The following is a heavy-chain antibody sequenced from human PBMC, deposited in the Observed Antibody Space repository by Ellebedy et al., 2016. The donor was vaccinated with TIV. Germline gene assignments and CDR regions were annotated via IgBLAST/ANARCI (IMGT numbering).Heavy chain of an antibody. Sequence: GGSLRLXCAASGFTFSSYAMHWVRQAPGKGLEWVAVISYDGSNKYYADSVKGRFTISRDNSKNTLYLQMNSLRAEDTAVYYCAREPHYDILTGSTSYYYYGMDVWGQGTTVTVSS. CDR2: ISYDGSNK. V-gene: IGHV3-30-3*01. J-gene: IGHJ6*02. CDR3: AREPHYDILTGSTSYYYYGMDV. D-gene: IGHD3-9*01. CDR1: GFTFSSYA.